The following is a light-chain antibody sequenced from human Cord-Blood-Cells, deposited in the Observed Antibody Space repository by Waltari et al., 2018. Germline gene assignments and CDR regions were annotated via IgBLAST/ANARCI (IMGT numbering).Light chain of an antibody. CDR2: DAS. Sequence: EIVLTQSPATLSLSPGARATLYCRASHRVSSYLAWYQQKPGQAPRLLIYDASNRATGIPAGFSGSGSGTDFTLTIRGLEPEEFAVYYCQQRSNWPPYTFGQGTKLEIK. CDR3: QQRSNWPPYT. J-gene: IGKJ2*01. CDR1: HRVSSY. V-gene: IGKV3-11*01.